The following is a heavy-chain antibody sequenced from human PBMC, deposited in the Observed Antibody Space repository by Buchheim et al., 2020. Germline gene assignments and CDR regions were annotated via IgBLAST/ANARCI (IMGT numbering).Heavy chain of an antibody. Sequence: QVQLVESGGGVVQPGRSLRLSCAASGFTLSSYGMHWVRQAPGKGLEWVSVISFDGSDKYYADSVKGRFSISRDNSKNTLYLQMNSLRAEDTAVYYCAKDRSGSLTPYYYFGMDVWGQGTT. CDR1: GFTLSSYG. J-gene: IGHJ6*02. V-gene: IGHV3-30*18. CDR2: ISFDGSDK. CDR3: AKDRSGSLTPYYYFGMDV. D-gene: IGHD3-10*01.